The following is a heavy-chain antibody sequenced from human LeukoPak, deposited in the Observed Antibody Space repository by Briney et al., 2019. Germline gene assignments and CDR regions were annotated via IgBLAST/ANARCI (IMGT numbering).Heavy chain of an antibody. V-gene: IGHV3-23*01. D-gene: IGHD6-13*01. J-gene: IGHJ4*02. CDR2: ISGDGGST. Sequence: PGGPLRLSCAASGFTFSNYSMSWVRQAPGKGLEWVSGISGDGGSTYYADSVKGRFTISRGSSENALYLQMNSLRAEDTAVYHCAKTSKYSTTWYDYWGQGTLVTVSS. CDR1: GFTFSNYS. CDR3: AKTSKYSTTWYDY.